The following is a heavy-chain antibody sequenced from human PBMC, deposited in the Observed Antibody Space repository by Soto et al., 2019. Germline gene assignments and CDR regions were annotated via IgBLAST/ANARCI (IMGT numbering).Heavy chain of an antibody. CDR2: IGTAGDT. CDR3: ARDISTTKRGYYYGMDV. CDR1: GFTFSSYD. V-gene: IGHV3-13*01. J-gene: IGHJ6*02. Sequence: GGSLRLSCAASGFTFSSYDMHWVRQATGKGLEWVSAIGTAGDTYYPGSVKGRFTISRENAKNSLYLQMNSLRAEDTAVYYCARDISTTKRGYYYGMDVWGQGTTVTVSS. D-gene: IGHD1-26*01.